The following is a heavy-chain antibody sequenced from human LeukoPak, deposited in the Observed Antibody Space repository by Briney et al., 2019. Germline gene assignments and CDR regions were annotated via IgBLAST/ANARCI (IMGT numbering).Heavy chain of an antibody. CDR2: IIPIFGTA. V-gene: IGHV1-69*13. CDR3: AREVNPRYDILTGYPLDY. Sequence: SVQVSCKASGGTFSSYAISWVRQAPGQGLEWMGGIIPIFGTANYAQKFQGRVTITADESTSTAYMELSSLRSEDTAVYYCAREVNPRYDILTGYPLDYWGQGTLVTVSS. J-gene: IGHJ4*02. CDR1: GGTFSSYA. D-gene: IGHD3-9*01.